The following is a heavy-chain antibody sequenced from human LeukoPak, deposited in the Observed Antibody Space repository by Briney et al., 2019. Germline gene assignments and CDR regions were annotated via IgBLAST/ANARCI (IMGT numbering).Heavy chain of an antibody. CDR2: ISTSGDRT. D-gene: IGHD3-10*01. CDR1: GFTFSTYA. Sequence: GGSLRLSCAASGFTFSTYAMTWVRQAPGKGLEWVSGISTSGDRTYYADSVKGRFTISRDNAKNSLYLQMNSLRAEDTAVYYCARDSFHVYYGSGSYPTFGMDVWGQGTTVTVSS. CDR3: ARDSFHVYYGSGSYPTFGMDV. J-gene: IGHJ6*02. V-gene: IGHV3-21*01.